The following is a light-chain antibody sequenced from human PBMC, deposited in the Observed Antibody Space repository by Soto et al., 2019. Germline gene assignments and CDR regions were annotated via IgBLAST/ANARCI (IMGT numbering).Light chain of an antibody. J-gene: IGKJ3*01. CDR3: HQYNSWPRGT. CDR1: QSVSSY. Sequence: EIVLTQSPATLSLSPGERATLSCKASQSVSSYLACYQHKPGQAPRLLIYAASNRATGIPARFSGSGSGTEFTLTISSLQSEDSAVYNCHQYNSWPRGTFGPGTKVDIK. V-gene: IGKV3D-15*01. CDR2: AAS.